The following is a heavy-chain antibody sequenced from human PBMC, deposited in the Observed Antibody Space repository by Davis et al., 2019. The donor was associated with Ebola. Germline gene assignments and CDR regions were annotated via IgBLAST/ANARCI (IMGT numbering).Heavy chain of an antibody. Sequence: SETLSLTCVVYGGSFSGYYWSWIRQPPGKGLEWIGYIYYSGSTNYNPSLKSRVTISVDTSRNQFSLKMRSVTAADTAVYYCARNSITKFNWLGPWGQGALVTVSS. V-gene: IGHV4-59*01. J-gene: IGHJ5*02. CDR3: ARNSITKFNWLGP. D-gene: IGHD1-14*01. CDR2: IYYSGST. CDR1: GGSFSGYY.